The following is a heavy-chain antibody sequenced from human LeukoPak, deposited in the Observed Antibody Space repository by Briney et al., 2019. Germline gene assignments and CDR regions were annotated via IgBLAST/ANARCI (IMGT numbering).Heavy chain of an antibody. D-gene: IGHD2-15*01. V-gene: IGHV3-74*01. Sequence: PGGSLRLSCAASGVTFSNYWMHWVRQAPGKGLVWVSRINGDGRSTHHADSVQGRFTISRDNAKNTVYLQMNSLRAEDTAVYYCATVVTDTPVDYWGQGTLVTVSS. CDR2: INGDGRST. CDR3: ATVVTDTPVDY. J-gene: IGHJ4*02. CDR1: GVTFSNYW.